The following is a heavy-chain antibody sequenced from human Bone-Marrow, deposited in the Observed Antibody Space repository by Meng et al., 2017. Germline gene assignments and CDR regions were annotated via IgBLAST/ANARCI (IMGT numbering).Heavy chain of an antibody. Sequence: QIQLQQSVPGLVKTSQNLSLTCASSGDSVSSNSAAWNWLRQSPSRGLEWLGRTYYRSKWYNDYAVSVKSRITINPDTSKNQFSLQLNSVTPEDTAVYYCARQEGAFDYWGQGTLVTVSS. CDR1: GDSVSSNSAA. J-gene: IGHJ4*02. D-gene: IGHD3-16*01. CDR2: TYYRSKWYN. V-gene: IGHV6-1*01. CDR3: ARQEGAFDY.